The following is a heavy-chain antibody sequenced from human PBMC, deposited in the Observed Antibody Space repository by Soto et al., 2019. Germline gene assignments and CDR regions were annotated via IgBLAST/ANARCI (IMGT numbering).Heavy chain of an antibody. V-gene: IGHV4-59*02. D-gene: IGHD3-22*01. CDR1: GVSVSADY. Sequence: SETLSLTSAVSGVSVSADYWRWIRQPRGKGLEWMGGISDTGNTNYNLSLKSRVSISAHTSKNAFSLKRTSVSAADTAVYYRARVALNYRDKSAMFDPWGQGTVVTVSS. CDR2: ISDTGNT. CDR3: ARVALNYRDKSAMFDP. J-gene: IGHJ5*02.